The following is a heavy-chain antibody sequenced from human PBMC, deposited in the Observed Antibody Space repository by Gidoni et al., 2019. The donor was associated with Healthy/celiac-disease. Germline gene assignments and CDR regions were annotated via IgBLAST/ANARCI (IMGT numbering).Heavy chain of an antibody. V-gene: IGHV4-31*03. D-gene: IGHD6-13*01. Sequence: QVQLQEWGPGLVKPSQTLSLPCTVSCGSISSGGYYWSSIRQHPGKGLEWIGYIYYSGSTYYNPSLKSRVTISVDTSKNQFSLKLSSVTAADTAVYYCASAPGNHAFDIWGQGTMVTVSS. CDR2: IYYSGST. CDR1: CGSISSGGYY. J-gene: IGHJ3*02. CDR3: ASAPGNHAFDI.